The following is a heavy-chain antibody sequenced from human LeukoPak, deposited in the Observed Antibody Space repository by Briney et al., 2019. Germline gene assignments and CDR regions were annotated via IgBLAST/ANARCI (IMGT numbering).Heavy chain of an antibody. D-gene: IGHD3-22*01. CDR2: INPSGTA. CDR3: ARGRQEITMIVVVMSAASYYLDV. V-gene: IGHV4-34*01. Sequence: PSETLSLTCAVYGGSFSGYSWNWIRRPPGKGLEWIGEINPSGTANYNPSLKSRVTLSVDTSKNQFSLKLSSMTAADTAVYYCARGRQEITMIVVVMSAASYYLDVWGKGTTVTVS. CDR1: GGSFSGYS. J-gene: IGHJ6*03.